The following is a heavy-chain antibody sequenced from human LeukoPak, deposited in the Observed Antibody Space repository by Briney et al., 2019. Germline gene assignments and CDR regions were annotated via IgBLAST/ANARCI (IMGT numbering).Heavy chain of an antibody. CDR3: ARAKGGSQLPTGGAFDI. CDR2: INPNSGGT. J-gene: IGHJ3*02. Sequence: ASVKVSCKASGYTFTGYYMHWVRQAPGQGLEWMGWINPNSGGTNYAQKFQGRVTMTRDTSISTAYMELSRLRSDDPAVYYCARAKGGSQLPTGGAFDIWGQGTMVTVSS. D-gene: IGHD2-2*01. V-gene: IGHV1-2*02. CDR1: GYTFTGYY.